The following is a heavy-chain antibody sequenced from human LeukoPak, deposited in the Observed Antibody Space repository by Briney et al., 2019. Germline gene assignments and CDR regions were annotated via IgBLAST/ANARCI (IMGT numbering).Heavy chain of an antibody. CDR2: IYYSGST. J-gene: IGHJ4*02. V-gene: IGHV4-59*08. Sequence: SETLSLTCTVSGGSISSYYWSWIRRPPGKGLEWIGYIYYSGSTNYNPSLKSRVTISVDTSKNQFSLKLSSVTAADTAVYYCAGLIEMATIGYWGQGTLVTVSS. CDR3: AGLIEMATIGY. CDR1: GGSISSYY. D-gene: IGHD5-24*01.